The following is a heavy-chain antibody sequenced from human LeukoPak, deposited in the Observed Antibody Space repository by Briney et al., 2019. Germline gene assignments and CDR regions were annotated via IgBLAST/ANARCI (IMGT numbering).Heavy chain of an antibody. V-gene: IGHV4-59*08. Sequence: SETLSLTCSVSGGSINNYHWSWIRQSPGEGLEWIGFIHYTGTTNYNPSLKSGVTISVDTSKRHFSLRLSSMTAADTAVYYCARHGGTWLFDYWGQGTLVTVSS. CDR3: ARHGGTWLFDY. CDR2: IHYTGTT. D-gene: IGHD1/OR15-1a*01. J-gene: IGHJ4*02. CDR1: GGSINNYH.